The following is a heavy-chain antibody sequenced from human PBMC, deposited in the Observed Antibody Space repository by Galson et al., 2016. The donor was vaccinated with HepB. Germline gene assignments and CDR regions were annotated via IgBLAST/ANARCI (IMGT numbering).Heavy chain of an antibody. CDR3: AKGWSVPDS. CDR2: ISSTSHST. V-gene: IGHV3-23*01. J-gene: IGHJ4*02. CDR1: GFTFSTSA. Sequence: SLRLSCAASGFTFSTSAMSWVRQAPGQGLEWVSAISSTSHSTYYADSVKGRFTISRDNAKNKLFLQMDSLKIDDTAVYYCAKGWSVPDSWGQGTLVTVSS. D-gene: IGHD3-3*01.